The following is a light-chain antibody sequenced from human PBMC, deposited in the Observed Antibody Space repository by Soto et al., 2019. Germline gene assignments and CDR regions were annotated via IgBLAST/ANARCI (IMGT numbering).Light chain of an antibody. CDR1: VVGRYGV. CDR3: SLDAGTNTYV. CDR2: DGT. V-gene: IGLV2-23*01. J-gene: IGLJ1*01. Sequence: QSALTQPASVSGAPGQSITISCSVVGRYGVVSWYQQHPGKVPKLMIYDGTQRPSGVSDRFSGSKSANTASLTISGLQAEDDAEYYGSLDAGTNTYVFGSGTNVTVL.